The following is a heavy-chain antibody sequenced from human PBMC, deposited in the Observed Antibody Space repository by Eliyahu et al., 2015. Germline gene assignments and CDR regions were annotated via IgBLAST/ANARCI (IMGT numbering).Heavy chain of an antibody. J-gene: IGHJ4*02. D-gene: IGHD5-24*01. V-gene: IGHV3-23*01. CDR3: AKSPMAYKPAIDY. CDR1: GFLFSNFA. CDR2: ITGSGGRA. Sequence: EVRLLXSGGALVQPGGSLRLSCAASGFLFSNFAMSWVRQAPGKGLQWVXTITGSGGRAYYADSVKGRFSISRDNSEKTLYLQLDHLGAEDSALYYCAKSPMAYKPAIDYWGRGTLVSVSS.